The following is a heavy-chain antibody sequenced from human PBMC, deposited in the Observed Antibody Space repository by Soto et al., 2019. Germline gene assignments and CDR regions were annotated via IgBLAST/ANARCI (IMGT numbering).Heavy chain of an antibody. CDR1: GFTFSSYA. Sequence: GGSLRLSCSASGFTFSSYAMHWVSQAPGKGLEYVSAISSNGGSTYYADSVKGRFTISRDNSKNTLYLQMSSLRAEDTAVYYCVKVLLIAAAGFFPWGQGTLVTVSS. D-gene: IGHD6-13*01. J-gene: IGHJ5*02. V-gene: IGHV3-64D*08. CDR2: ISSNGGST. CDR3: VKVLLIAAAGFFP.